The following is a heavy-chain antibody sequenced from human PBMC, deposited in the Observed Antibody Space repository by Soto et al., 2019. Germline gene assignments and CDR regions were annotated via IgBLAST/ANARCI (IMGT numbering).Heavy chain of an antibody. CDR1: GFTFSKYD. CDR3: ARGRLISLYYFDY. V-gene: IGHV3-13*01. Sequence: PXXSLRLSFAASGFTFSKYDMHWVLQVTGKGLEWVSTIGTAGDTYYPGSVKGRFTISRENAKNSLYLQMNSLRAEDTAVYYCARGRLISLYYFDYWGQGTLVTAPQ. CDR2: IGTAGDT. J-gene: IGHJ4*02. D-gene: IGHD2-15*01.